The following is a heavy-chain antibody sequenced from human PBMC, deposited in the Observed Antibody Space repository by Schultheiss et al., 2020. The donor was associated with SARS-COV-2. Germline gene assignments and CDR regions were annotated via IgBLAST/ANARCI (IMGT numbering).Heavy chain of an antibody. Sequence: SLKISCAASGFTFDDYAMHWVRQAPGRGLEWVSGIGWNSASIGYADSVKGRFTISRDNAKNTLYLQMNSLRAEDTAVYYCVRPINPEAFDIWGQGTMVTVSS. CDR1: GFTFDDYA. D-gene: IGHD1-14*01. J-gene: IGHJ3*02. CDR2: IGWNSASI. V-gene: IGHV3-9*01. CDR3: VRPINPEAFDI.